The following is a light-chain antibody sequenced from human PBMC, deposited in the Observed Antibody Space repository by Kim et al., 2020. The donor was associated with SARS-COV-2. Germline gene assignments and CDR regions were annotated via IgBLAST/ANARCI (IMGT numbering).Light chain of an antibody. CDR1: QSVSSN. J-gene: IGKJ4*01. CDR3: QQYHNWPPLT. V-gene: IGKV3-15*01. Sequence: SPGERATLSCRASQSVSSNLAWYQQKPGQAPRLLIYGASTRATGIPARFSGSGSGTEFTLTISSLQSEDFAVYYCQQYHNWPPLTFGGGTKVEIK. CDR2: GAS.